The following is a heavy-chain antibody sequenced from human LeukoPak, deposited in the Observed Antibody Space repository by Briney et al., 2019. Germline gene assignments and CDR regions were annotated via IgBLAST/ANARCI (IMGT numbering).Heavy chain of an antibody. CDR3: AKTTVVIITPSFFYFDY. D-gene: IGHD3-22*01. J-gene: IGHJ4*02. V-gene: IGHV3-23*01. CDR2: LSGSGATT. CDR1: GFNFNTYA. Sequence: GGSLRLSCAASGFNFNTYAMSRVRQAPGKGLEWVSVLSGSGATTYYADSVKGRFTISRDNSKNTLYLQMNSLRAEDTAVYYCAKTTVVIITPSFFYFDYWGQGTLVTVSS.